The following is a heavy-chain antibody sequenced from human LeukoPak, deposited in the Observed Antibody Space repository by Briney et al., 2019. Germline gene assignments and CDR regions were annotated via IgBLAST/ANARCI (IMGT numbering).Heavy chain of an antibody. D-gene: IGHD6-13*01. Sequence: SGGSLRLSCAASGFTVSSNYMSWVRQAPGKGLEWVSVIYSGGSTYYADSVKGRFTISRDNSKNTLYLQMNSLRAEDTAVYYCARETIAAAGHYFDYWGQGTLVTVSS. CDR1: GFTVSSNY. CDR2: IYSGGST. CDR3: ARETIAAAGHYFDY. V-gene: IGHV3-66*01. J-gene: IGHJ4*02.